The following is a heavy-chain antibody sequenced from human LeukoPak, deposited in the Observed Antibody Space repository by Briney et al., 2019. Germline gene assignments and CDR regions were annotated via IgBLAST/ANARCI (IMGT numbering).Heavy chain of an antibody. V-gene: IGHV3-21*01. Sequence: NSGGSLRLSCAASGFTFSSYSMNWVRQAPGKGLEWVSSISSSSSYIYYADSVKGRFTISRDNAKNSLYLQMNSLRAEDTAVYYCARDLHDFARTPTLDYWGQGTLVTVSS. J-gene: IGHJ4*02. CDR1: GFTFSSYS. CDR2: ISSSSSYI. D-gene: IGHD3-3*01. CDR3: ARDLHDFARTPTLDY.